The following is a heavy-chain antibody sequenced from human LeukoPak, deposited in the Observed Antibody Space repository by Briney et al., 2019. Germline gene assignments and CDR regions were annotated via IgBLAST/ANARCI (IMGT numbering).Heavy chain of an antibody. Sequence: GASVKVSCKASGYTFTDYGIHWVRQAPGQGLEWMGWISTYNGNTNYAQNLQGRVAMTTDASTSTAFMELRSLRSDDTAVYYCARVLGRQIAVAGDDYWGQGTLVTVSS. V-gene: IGHV1-18*01. CDR3: ARVLGRQIAVAGDDY. J-gene: IGHJ4*02. CDR2: ISTYNGNT. D-gene: IGHD6-19*01. CDR1: GYTFTDYG.